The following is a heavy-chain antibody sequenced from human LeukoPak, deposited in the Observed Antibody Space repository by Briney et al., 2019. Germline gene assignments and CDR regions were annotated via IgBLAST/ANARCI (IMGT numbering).Heavy chain of an antibody. D-gene: IGHD2-15*01. CDR3: ARDGLLCSGGSCRAPNWFDP. V-gene: IGHV1-69*05. Sequence: SVKVSCKASGGTFSSYAISWVRQAPGQGLEWMGGIIPIFGTANYAQKFQGRVTITTDESTSTAYMELSSLRSEDTAVYYCARDGLLCSGGSCRAPNWFDPWGQGTLVTVSS. J-gene: IGHJ5*02. CDR1: GGTFSSYA. CDR2: IIPIFGTA.